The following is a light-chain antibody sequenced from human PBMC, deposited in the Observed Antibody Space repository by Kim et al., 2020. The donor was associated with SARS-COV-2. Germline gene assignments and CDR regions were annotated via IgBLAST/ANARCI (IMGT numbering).Light chain of an antibody. J-gene: IGLJ3*02. V-gene: IGLV1-40*01. CDR2: RNN. Sequence: QSVLTQPPSVSGAPGQRVTISCTGSSSNIGTGYDVHWYQQVPGTAPKLLIYRNNNRPSGVPDRFSGSKSGTSASLAITGLQAEDEADYYCQSFDNSLNSWVFGGGTKLTVL. CDR1: SSNIGTGYD. CDR3: QSFDNSLNSWV.